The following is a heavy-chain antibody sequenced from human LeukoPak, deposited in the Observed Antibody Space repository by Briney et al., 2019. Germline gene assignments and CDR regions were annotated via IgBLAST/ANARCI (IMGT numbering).Heavy chain of an antibody. J-gene: IGHJ3*02. CDR1: GYTFTSYY. Sequence: ASVKVSCKASGYTFTSYYMHWVPQAPGQGLEWMGIINPSGGSTSYAQKFQGRVTMTRDTSTSTVYMELSSLRSEDTAVYYCAGLDYGGAFDIWGQGTMVTVSS. CDR2: INPSGGST. CDR3: AGLDYGGAFDI. D-gene: IGHD4-17*01. V-gene: IGHV1-46*01.